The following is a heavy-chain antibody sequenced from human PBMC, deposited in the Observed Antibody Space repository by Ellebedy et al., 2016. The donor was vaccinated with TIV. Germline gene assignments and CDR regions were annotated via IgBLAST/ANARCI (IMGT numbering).Heavy chain of an antibody. CDR3: ARGGGIRESATVTRNWFAP. CDR1: GGSFGGHS. D-gene: IGHD4-11*01. V-gene: IGHV4-34*01. Sequence: SETLSLXCAVYGGSFGGHSWTWIRQPPGKGLEWIGEINHSGVTKYHPSLVSRVTISLDMSKNNLSLKMSSVTAADTAVYYCARGGGIRESATVTRNWFAPWGQGTLATVSS. J-gene: IGHJ5*02. CDR2: INHSGVT.